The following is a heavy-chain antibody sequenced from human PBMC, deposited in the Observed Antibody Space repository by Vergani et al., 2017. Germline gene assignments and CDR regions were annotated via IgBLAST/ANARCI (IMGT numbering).Heavy chain of an antibody. CDR2: IKNTGDGT. J-gene: IGHJ4*02. CDR1: GFTFRSHA. D-gene: IGHD5-24*01. Sequence: EVQLLQSEGAVVQPGGPLRLSCVASGFTFRSHAMSWVRQGHGQGLEWDSSIKNTGDGTHYADSVKGRFTISRDNSKNTLYLQMNSLRVEDTAVYYCGRGSDNYNWGQGTLVTVSS. V-gene: IGHV3-23*01. CDR3: GRGSDNYN.